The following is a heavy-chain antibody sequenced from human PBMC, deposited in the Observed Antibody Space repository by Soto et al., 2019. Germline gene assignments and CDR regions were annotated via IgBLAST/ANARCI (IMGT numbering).Heavy chain of an antibody. CDR1: GFTFSSYA. CDR3: ARRSSGWYFDY. D-gene: IGHD6-19*01. V-gene: IGHV3-23*01. Sequence: EVQLLESGGGLVQPGGSLRLSCAASGFTFSSYAMSWVRQAPGKGLEWVSAISGRGGSTYYADSVKGRFTISRENSKKTLYLQMNSLRAEDPAVYYCARRSSGWYFDYWGQGTLVTVSS. J-gene: IGHJ4*02. CDR2: ISGRGGST.